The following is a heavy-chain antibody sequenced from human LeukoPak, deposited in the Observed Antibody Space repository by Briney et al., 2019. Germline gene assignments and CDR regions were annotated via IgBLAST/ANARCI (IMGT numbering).Heavy chain of an antibody. V-gene: IGHV3-23*01. D-gene: IGHD6-19*01. CDR3: ARDLGSGWFSFDY. CDR2: ISGSGGST. Sequence: TGGSLRLSCAASGFTFSSYAMSWVRQAPGKGLEWVSAISGSGGSTYYADSVKGRFTISRDNAKNSLYLQMNSLRAEDTAVYYCARDLGSGWFSFDYWGQGTLVTVSS. CDR1: GFTFSSYA. J-gene: IGHJ4*02.